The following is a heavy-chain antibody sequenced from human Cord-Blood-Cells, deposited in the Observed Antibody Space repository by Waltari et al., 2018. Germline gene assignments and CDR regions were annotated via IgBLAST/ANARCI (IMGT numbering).Heavy chain of an antibody. Sequence: QLQLQESGPGLVKPSETLSLNCTVSGGSISSSSYYWGRIRQPPGTGLEWIGSIYYSGSTYYNPSLKSRVTISVDTSKNQFSLKLSSVTAADTAVYYCASTAPYYYDSSGYYYFDYWGQGTLVTVSS. CDR1: GGSISSSSYY. CDR2: IYYSGST. V-gene: IGHV4-39*01. J-gene: IGHJ4*02. D-gene: IGHD3-22*01. CDR3: ASTAPYYYDSSGYYYFDY.